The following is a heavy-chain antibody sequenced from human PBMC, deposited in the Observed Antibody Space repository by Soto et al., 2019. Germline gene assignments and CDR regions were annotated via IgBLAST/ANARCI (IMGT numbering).Heavy chain of an antibody. J-gene: IGHJ3*02. D-gene: IGHD3-22*01. Sequence: LRLSCAASGFTFSSYWMHWVRQAPGKGLVWVSRINSDGSSTSYADSVKGRFTISRDNAKNTLYLQMNSLRAEDTAVYYCARDYYDSSGYYWYAFDIWGQGTMVTVSS. V-gene: IGHV3-74*01. CDR2: INSDGSST. CDR1: GFTFSSYW. CDR3: ARDYYDSSGYYWYAFDI.